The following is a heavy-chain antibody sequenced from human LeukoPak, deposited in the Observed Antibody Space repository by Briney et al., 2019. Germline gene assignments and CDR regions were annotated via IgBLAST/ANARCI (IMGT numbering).Heavy chain of an antibody. CDR1: VGSISSYY. CDR2: IYYSGST. Sequence: PSETLFLTCTVSVGSISSYYWSWIRQPPGKGLEWIGDIYYSGSTNDSPSLKSRVTVSVDTSKNQLSLKLSSVTAADTAVYCCARLYSSSLGRVFDYWGQGTLVTVSS. CDR3: ARLYSSSLGRVFDY. D-gene: IGHD6-13*01. J-gene: IGHJ4*02. V-gene: IGHV4-59*01.